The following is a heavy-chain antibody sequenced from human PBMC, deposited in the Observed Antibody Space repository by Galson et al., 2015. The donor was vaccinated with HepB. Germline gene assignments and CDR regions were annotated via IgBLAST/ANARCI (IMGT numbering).Heavy chain of an antibody. V-gene: IGHV1-18*01. J-gene: IGHJ4*02. D-gene: IGHD6-13*01. Sequence: SVKVSCKASGYTFTSYGISWVRQAPGQGLEWMGWISAYNGNTNYAQKLQGRVTMTTDTSTSTAYMELRSLRSDDTAVYYCARDLLAAACRSYYFDYWGQGTLVTVSS. CDR2: ISAYNGNT. CDR3: ARDLLAAACRSYYFDY. CDR1: GYTFTSYG.